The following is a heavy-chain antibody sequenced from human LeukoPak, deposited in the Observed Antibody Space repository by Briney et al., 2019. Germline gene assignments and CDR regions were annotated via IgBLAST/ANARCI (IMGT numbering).Heavy chain of an antibody. CDR2: ISSSSSYI. Sequence: GGSLRLSCAASGFTFSSHSMNWVRQAPGKGLEWVSSISSSSSYIYYADSVKGRFTISRDNAKNSLYLQMNSLRAEDTAVYYCARDFRAAAPHDYYYYYMDVWGKGTTVTVSS. D-gene: IGHD6-13*01. V-gene: IGHV3-21*01. J-gene: IGHJ6*03. CDR3: ARDFRAAAPHDYYYYYMDV. CDR1: GFTFSSHS.